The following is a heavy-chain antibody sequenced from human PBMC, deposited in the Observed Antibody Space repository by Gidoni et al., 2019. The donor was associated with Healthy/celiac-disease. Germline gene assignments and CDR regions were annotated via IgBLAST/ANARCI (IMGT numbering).Heavy chain of an antibody. J-gene: IGHJ3*02. CDR2: INPNSGGT. Sequence: QVQLVQSGAEVKKPGASVKVSCKASGYTFTGYYMHWVRQAPGQGLEWMGWINPNSGGTNYAQKFQGWVTMTRDTSISTAYRELSRLRSDDTAVYYCARGTTVTTGPGAFDIWGQGTMVTVSS. CDR3: ARGTTVTTGPGAFDI. D-gene: IGHD4-17*01. CDR1: GYTFTGYY. V-gene: IGHV1-2*04.